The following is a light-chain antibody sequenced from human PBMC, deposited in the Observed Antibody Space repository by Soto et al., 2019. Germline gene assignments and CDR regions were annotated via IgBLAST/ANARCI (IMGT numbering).Light chain of an antibody. J-gene: IGKJ4*01. CDR3: EQYGTSPPLS. Sequence: EIVLMQSPGTLSLSPGERATLSCRASQSVSRSYLAWYQQQPGQAPRLLIDGASSRATGTPDRFSGSGSGTDFTLTISRLEPEDVALYYCEQYGTSPPLSVGGGTKVEIK. CDR2: GAS. CDR1: QSVSRSY. V-gene: IGKV3-20*01.